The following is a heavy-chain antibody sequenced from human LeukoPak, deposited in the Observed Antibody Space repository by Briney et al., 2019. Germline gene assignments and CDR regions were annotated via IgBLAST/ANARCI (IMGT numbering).Heavy chain of an antibody. CDR3: ASFRIPVAGHC. D-gene: IGHD6-19*01. CDR2: INQDGSEK. V-gene: IGHV3-7*03. J-gene: IGHJ4*02. Sequence: GGSLRLSCAASGFTFSSYWMTWVRQAPGKGLEWVANINQDGSEKYYVASVEGRFTISRDNARNSLYLQMNSLRAEDAAVYYCASFRIPVAGHCWGQGSLVTVSS. CDR1: GFTFSSYW.